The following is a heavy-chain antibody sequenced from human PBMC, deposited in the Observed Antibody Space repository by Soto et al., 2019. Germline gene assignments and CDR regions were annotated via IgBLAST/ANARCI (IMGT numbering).Heavy chain of an antibody. CDR1: GYTFSSYS. CDR2: ISPDNGNT. Sequence: GASVKVSCKASGYTFSSYSFSWVRQVPGQGLEWMGWISPDNGNTNYAQKLQGRVTMTTDTSTSTAYMELRSLRSDDTAVYYCARALGYSGYAGMDVWGQGTTVTVSS. V-gene: IGHV1-18*01. D-gene: IGHD5-12*01. J-gene: IGHJ6*02. CDR3: ARALGYSGYAGMDV.